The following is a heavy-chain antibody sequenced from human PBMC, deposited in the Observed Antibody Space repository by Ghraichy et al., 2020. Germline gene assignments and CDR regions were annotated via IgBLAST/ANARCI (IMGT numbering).Heavy chain of an antibody. CDR2: IYYSGST. Sequence: ESLNISCTVSGGSISSSSYYWGWIRQPPGKGLEWIGSIYYSGSTYYNPSLKSRVTISVDTSKNQFSLKLSSVTAADTAVYYCARPQGDYWGQGTLVTVSS. CDR3: ARPQGDY. J-gene: IGHJ4*02. CDR1: GGSISSSSYY. V-gene: IGHV4-39*01.